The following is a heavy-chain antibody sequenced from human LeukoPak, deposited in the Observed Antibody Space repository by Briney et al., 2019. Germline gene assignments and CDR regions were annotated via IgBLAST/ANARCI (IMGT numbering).Heavy chain of an antibody. D-gene: IGHD6-13*01. Sequence: ASVKVSCKASGYTFTSNAMHWVRQAPGQRPEWMGWVNTGNGNTKYSQKFQGRVTISRDTSANTAYMEVSSLRSEDTAVYYCARGAAEGLDRWGQGTLVTVSS. CDR2: VNTGNGNT. J-gene: IGHJ5*02. CDR3: ARGAAEGLDR. CDR1: GYTFTSNA. V-gene: IGHV1-3*04.